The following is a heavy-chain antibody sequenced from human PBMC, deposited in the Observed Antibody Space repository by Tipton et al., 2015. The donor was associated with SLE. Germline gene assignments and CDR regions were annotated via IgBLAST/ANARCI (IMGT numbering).Heavy chain of an antibody. Sequence: QSGPEVKKPGSSVKVSCKASGGTFSSQAISWVRQAPGQGLEWMGAIIPISGTANYAQRFQGKVRITIDDSTSTAYMELKRLRSEDTAVDYCAGEDTYQVISPGDFDIWGQGTMVTVSS. CDR3: AGEDTYQVISPGDFDI. D-gene: IGHD2-2*01. CDR1: GGTFSSQA. V-gene: IGHV1-69*05. J-gene: IGHJ3*02. CDR2: IIPISGTA.